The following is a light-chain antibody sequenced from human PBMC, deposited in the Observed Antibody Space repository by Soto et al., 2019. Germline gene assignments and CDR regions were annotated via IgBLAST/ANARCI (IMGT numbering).Light chain of an antibody. CDR3: QQYNDFQYT. V-gene: IGKV1-5*03. CDR1: QSIGSW. Sequence: DIQMTQSPSTLSASVGDGVTITCRASQSIGSWLAWYQRKPGKAPKLLIYKATNLQSGVPSRFSGSGSGTDFRLTISSLQPVDSATYFCQQYNDFQYTFGPGTKLEI. CDR2: KAT. J-gene: IGKJ2*01.